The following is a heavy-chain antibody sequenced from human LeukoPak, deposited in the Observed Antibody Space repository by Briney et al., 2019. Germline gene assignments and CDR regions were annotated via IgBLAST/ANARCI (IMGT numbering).Heavy chain of an antibody. CDR1: GGSISSDY. CDR3: ARGPYSSSWPFDS. V-gene: IGHV4-59*01. J-gene: IGHJ4*02. CDR2: IYSSGST. D-gene: IGHD6-13*01. Sequence: KPSETLSLTCTVSGGSISSDYWSWIRQPPGKGLEWIAYIYSSGSTNYNPSLKSRVTISVDTSKNQFSLKLSSVTPADTAVYYCARGPYSSSWPFDSWGQGTLVTVSS.